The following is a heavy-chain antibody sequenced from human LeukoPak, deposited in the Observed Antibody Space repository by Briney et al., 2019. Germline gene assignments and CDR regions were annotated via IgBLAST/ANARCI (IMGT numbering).Heavy chain of an antibody. D-gene: IGHD1-7*01. CDR1: GGSFSGYY. CDR3: ARGRGYNRNYLWWTMHNWFDP. Sequence: PSETLSLTCAVYGGSFSGYYWSWIRQPPGKGLEWIGEINHSGSTNYNPSLKSRVTISVDTSKNQFSLKLSSVTAADTAVYYCARGRGYNRNYLWWTMHNWFDPWGQGTLVTVSS. V-gene: IGHV4-34*01. J-gene: IGHJ5*02. CDR2: INHSGST.